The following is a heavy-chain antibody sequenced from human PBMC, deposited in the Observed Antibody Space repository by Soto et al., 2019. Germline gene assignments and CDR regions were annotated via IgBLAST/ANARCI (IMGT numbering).Heavy chain of an antibody. J-gene: IGHJ6*02. Sequence: QGQLVESGGGVVQPGTSLRLSCEASAFIFSRYGMHWVRQAPGKGLEWVAVISYDGSNKYYAESVKGRFIISRDKSENTLYLQTNSLRAEDTAVYYCAKDLGSGKPYYYYAMDVWGQGTTVTVSS. V-gene: IGHV3-30*18. D-gene: IGHD3-10*01. CDR3: AKDLGSGKPYYYYAMDV. CDR2: ISYDGSNK. CDR1: AFIFSRYG.